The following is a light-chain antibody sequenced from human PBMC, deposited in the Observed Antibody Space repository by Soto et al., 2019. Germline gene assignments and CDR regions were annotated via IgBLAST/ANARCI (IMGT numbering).Light chain of an antibody. V-gene: IGLV1-40*01. CDR1: SSNIGAGYD. Sequence: QSVLTQPPSVSGAPGQRVTISCTGSSSNIGAGYDVHWYQQLPGTAPKLLIYGNSNRPSGVPDRCSGSKSGTSASLAITGLHAEDEAYYYCQSYDSSLSGSVFGGGTKLTVL. CDR2: GNS. J-gene: IGLJ2*01. CDR3: QSYDSSLSGSV.